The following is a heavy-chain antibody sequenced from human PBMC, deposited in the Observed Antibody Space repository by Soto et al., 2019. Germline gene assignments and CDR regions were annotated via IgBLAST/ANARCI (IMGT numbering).Heavy chain of an antibody. V-gene: IGHV3-48*01. Sequence: PGGSLRLSCAASGFTFSSYSMNWVRQAPWKGLEWVSYISSSSSTIYYADSVKGRFTISRDNAKNSLYLQMNSLRAEDTAVYYCARNYDILTGYHNFDYWGQGTLVTVSS. CDR1: GFTFSSYS. J-gene: IGHJ4*02. D-gene: IGHD3-9*01. CDR2: ISSSSSTI. CDR3: ARNYDILTGYHNFDY.